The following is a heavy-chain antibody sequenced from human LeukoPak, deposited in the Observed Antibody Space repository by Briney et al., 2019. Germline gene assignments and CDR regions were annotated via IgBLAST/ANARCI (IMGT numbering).Heavy chain of an antibody. CDR1: GGTFSSYA. J-gene: IGHJ6*02. D-gene: IGHD6-6*01. CDR3: ARAEYSSSSLQSYYYYYGMDV. CDR2: IIPMLGTV. Sequence: ASVKVSCKASGGTFSSYAISWVRQAPGQGLEWMGGIIPMLGTVKYAQKFQGRVTITADESTSTAYMELSSLRSEDTAVYYCARAEYSSSSLQSYYYYYGMDVWGQGTTVTVSS. V-gene: IGHV1-69*13.